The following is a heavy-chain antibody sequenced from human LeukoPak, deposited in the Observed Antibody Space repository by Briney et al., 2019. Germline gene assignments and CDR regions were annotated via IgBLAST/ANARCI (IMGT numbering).Heavy chain of an antibody. J-gene: IGHJ4*02. CDR3: ALLAVASDFDY. D-gene: IGHD6-19*01. Sequence: GGSLRLSCVVSGFPFSFYELNWARQAPGKGLEWVSNIGASSTPKYYADSVKGRFSISRDNAKSSLYLQMNRLRVEDTAVYYCALLAVASDFDYWGQGALVTVSS. CDR1: GFPFSFYE. CDR2: IGASSTPK. V-gene: IGHV3-48*03.